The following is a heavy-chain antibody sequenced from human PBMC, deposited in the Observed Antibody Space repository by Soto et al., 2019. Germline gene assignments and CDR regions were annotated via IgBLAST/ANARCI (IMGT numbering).Heavy chain of an antibody. J-gene: IGHJ6*02. CDR3: AKVPRSGEDPYYGLDV. CDR1: GFTFSTHA. V-gene: IGHV3-23*01. Sequence: EVQLLESGGGLVQPGGSLRLSCEASGFTFSTHAISWVRQAPGNGLEWVSTISGSGDNTFYADSVKGRVTISRDNSKNTLYLQINSLRAEDTAVYFCAKVPRSGEDPYYGLDVWGQGTTVTVSS. D-gene: IGHD7-27*01. CDR2: ISGSGDNT.